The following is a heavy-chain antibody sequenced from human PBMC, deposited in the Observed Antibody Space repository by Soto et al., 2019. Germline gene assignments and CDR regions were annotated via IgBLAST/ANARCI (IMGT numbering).Heavy chain of an antibody. J-gene: IGHJ4*02. Sequence: QVQLQESGPILVKPSQTLSLTCTVSGGSISSVYDCWSWIRQSPDKGLEWIGHIYNGGTTYNNPSHTSRVTLSVDTSKNQFSLQLRSVTAAHTAVYFCARGPSGDKVDFWGQGTLVTVSS. CDR2: IYNGGTT. D-gene: IGHD7-27*01. V-gene: IGHV4-30-4*01. CDR3: ARGPSGDKVDF. CDR1: GGSISSVYDC.